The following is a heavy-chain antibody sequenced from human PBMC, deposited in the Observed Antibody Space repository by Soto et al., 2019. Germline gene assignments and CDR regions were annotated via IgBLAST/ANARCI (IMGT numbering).Heavy chain of an antibody. CDR2: IDPEDGET. CDR3: ARDEGYYGSGSPGPFHYYYGMDV. J-gene: IGHJ6*02. CDR1: GYTLTELS. V-gene: IGHV1-24*01. D-gene: IGHD3-10*01. Sequence: ASVKVSCKVSGYTLTELSMHWVRQAPGKGLEWMGGIDPEDGETIYAQKFQGRVTMTADKSTSTAYMELSSLRSEDTAVYYCARDEGYYGSGSPGPFHYYYGMDVWGQGTTVTVSS.